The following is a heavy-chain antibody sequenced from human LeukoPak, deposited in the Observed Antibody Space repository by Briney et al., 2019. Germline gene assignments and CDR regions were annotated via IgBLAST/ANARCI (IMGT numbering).Heavy chain of an antibody. V-gene: IGHV1-46*01. J-gene: IGHJ4*02. D-gene: IGHD1-14*01. CDR2: IHSLSGRT. CDR3: ARECDYNTACVGDY. Sequence: ASVKVSCKASGYTFTSYYMHWVRQAPGQGLEWMGIIHSLSGRTSYAQKFQGRVTMTRDTSTSTIYMELSSLGSDDTAVYYCARECDYNTACVGDYWGQGTLVTVSS. CDR1: GYTFTSYY.